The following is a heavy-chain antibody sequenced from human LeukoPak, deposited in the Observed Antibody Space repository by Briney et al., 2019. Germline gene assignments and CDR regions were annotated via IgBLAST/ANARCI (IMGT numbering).Heavy chain of an antibody. CDR1: GYTFTNYW. V-gene: IGHV5-51*01. J-gene: IGHJ3*02. Sequence: GESLKISCKGSGYTFTNYWIAWVRQMPGKGLEWMGIIFPGDSDTRYSPSFQGQVTISADKSISTAYLQWSSLKASDTAMYYCASKIAAAGTYAFDIWGQGTMVTVSS. CDR2: IFPGDSDT. CDR3: ASKIAAAGTYAFDI. D-gene: IGHD6-13*01.